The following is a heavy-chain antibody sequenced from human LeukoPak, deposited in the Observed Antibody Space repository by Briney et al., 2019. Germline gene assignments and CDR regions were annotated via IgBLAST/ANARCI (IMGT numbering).Heavy chain of an antibody. CDR3: ARDGRSGRGDYPFSPFDY. D-gene: IGHD2-21*01. Sequence: ASVKVSCKASGYTFTSYGISWVRQAPGQGLEWMGWISTYNGNTNYAQNLQDRVTMTTDTSTSTAYMELRSLRSDDTAVYYCARDGRSGRGDYPFSPFDYWGQAPLVSLSS. CDR1: GYTFTSYG. J-gene: IGHJ4*02. V-gene: IGHV1-18*01. CDR2: ISTYNGNT.